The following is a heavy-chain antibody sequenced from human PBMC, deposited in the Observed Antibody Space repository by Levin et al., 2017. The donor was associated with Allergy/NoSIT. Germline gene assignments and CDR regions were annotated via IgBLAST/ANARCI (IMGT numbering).Heavy chain of an antibody. V-gene: IGHV3-23*01. CDR3: ARFARPAGVYDSSDSYDI. J-gene: IGHJ3*02. CDR2: FRDTHYT. Sequence: TGGSLRLSCAASGFTFSNYAMSWVRQAPGKGLEWVAGFRDTHYTNYADSVTGRFSISRDNSRNMFYLQMNSLRAEDTAVYFCARFARPAGVYDSSDSYDILGPGTMVTVSS. CDR1: GFTFSNYA. D-gene: IGHD5/OR15-5a*01.